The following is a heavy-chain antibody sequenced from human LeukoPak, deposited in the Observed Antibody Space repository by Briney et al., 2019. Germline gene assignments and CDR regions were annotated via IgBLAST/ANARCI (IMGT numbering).Heavy chain of an antibody. Sequence: PGGSLRLSCAASGFTFSSYGMHWVRQAPGKGLEWVAVISYDGSNKYYADSVKGRFTISRDNSKNTLYLQMNSLRAEDTAVHYCAGGYCSGGSCYYYYGMDVWGQGTTVTVSS. CDR3: AGGYCSGGSCYYYYGMDV. D-gene: IGHD2-15*01. CDR2: ISYDGSNK. J-gene: IGHJ6*02. V-gene: IGHV3-30*03. CDR1: GFTFSSYG.